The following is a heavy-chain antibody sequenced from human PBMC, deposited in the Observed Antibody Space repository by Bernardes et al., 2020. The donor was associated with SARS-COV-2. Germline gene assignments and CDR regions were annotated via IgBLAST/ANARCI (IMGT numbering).Heavy chain of an antibody. Sequence: ASVQVSCKASGYTFTNYDINWVRQATGQGLEWMGWMNPNNGNTGYAQKFQGRVTMTKNTLFLQMDSLRAEDTALYYCAKPVQWLVGFEYWGPGTLVTVSS. CDR1: GYTFTNYD. J-gene: IGHJ4*02. CDR2: MNPNNGNT. D-gene: IGHD6-19*01. V-gene: IGHV1-8*01. CDR3: AKPVQWLVGFEY.